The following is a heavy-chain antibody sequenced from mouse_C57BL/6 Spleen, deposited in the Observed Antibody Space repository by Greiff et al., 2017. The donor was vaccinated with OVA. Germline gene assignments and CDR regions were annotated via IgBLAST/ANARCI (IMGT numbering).Heavy chain of an antibody. CDR1: GYSITSGYD. V-gene: IGHV3-1*01. J-gene: IGHJ1*03. D-gene: IGHD2-1*01. CDR3: AREGYGNKYFDV. CDR2: ISYSGST. Sequence: DVKLVESGPGMVKPSQSLSLTCTVTGYSITSGYDWHWIRHFPGNKLEWMGYISYSGSTNYNPSLKSRISITHDTSKNHFFLKLNSVTTEDTATYYCAREGYGNKYFDVWGTGTTVTVSS.